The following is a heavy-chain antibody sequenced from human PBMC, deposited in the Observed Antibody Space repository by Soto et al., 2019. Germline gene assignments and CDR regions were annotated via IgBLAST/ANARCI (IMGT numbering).Heavy chain of an antibody. CDR3: AGTYHGSGSYYPDY. D-gene: IGHD3-10*01. Sequence: GSLRLSCAASGFTFSSYAMSWVRQAPWKGLEWVSAISGSGGSTYYADSVKGRFTISRDNSKNTLYLQMNSLRAEDTAVYYCAGTYHGSGSYYPDYWGQGTLVTVSS. J-gene: IGHJ4*02. CDR2: ISGSGGST. V-gene: IGHV3-23*01. CDR1: GFTFSSYA.